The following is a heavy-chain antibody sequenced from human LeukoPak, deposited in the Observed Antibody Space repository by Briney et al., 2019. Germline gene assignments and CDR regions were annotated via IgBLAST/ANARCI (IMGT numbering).Heavy chain of an antibody. V-gene: IGHV4-34*01. Sequence: SETLSLTCAVYGGAFSGYYWSWIRQPPGKGLEWIGEINHSGSTNYNPSLKSRVTISVDTSKNQFSLKLSSVTAADTAVYCCARETSQKGAHYMDVWGKGTTVTISS. J-gene: IGHJ6*03. CDR1: GGAFSGYY. CDR3: ARETSQKGAHYMDV. CDR2: INHSGST. D-gene: IGHD3-16*01.